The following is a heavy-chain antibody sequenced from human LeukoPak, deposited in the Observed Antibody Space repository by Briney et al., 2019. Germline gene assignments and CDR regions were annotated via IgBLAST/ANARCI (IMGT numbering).Heavy chain of an antibody. J-gene: IGHJ4*02. CDR3: ARDFSARYTIDY. CDR1: GFTFSSYA. V-gene: IGHV3-30*04. D-gene: IGHD5-18*01. CDR2: IFYDGSNK. Sequence: QPGGSLRLSCAASGFTFSSYAMHWVRQAPGKGLEWVTFIFYDGSNKKEADSVKGRFSISRDNSKSTVYLQMNSLRPEDTAVYYCARDFSARYTIDYWGQGTLVTVSS.